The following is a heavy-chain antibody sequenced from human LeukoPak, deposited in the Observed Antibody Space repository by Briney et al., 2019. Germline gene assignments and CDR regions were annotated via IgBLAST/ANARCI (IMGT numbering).Heavy chain of an antibody. J-gene: IGHJ6*02. CDR2: IYYSGST. Sequence: PSETLSLTCTVSGGSIISYYWSWIRQPPGKGLEWIGYIYYSGSTNYNPSLKSRVTISVDTSKNQFSLKLSSVTAADTAVYYCARQSLWFGGYYYYYGMDVWGQGTTVTVSS. CDR3: ARQSLWFGGYYYYYGMDV. D-gene: IGHD3-10*01. CDR1: GGSIISYY. V-gene: IGHV4-59*08.